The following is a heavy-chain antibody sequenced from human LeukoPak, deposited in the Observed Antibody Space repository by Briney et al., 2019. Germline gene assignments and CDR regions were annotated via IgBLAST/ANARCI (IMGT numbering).Heavy chain of an antibody. CDR2: INHSGST. V-gene: IGHV4-34*01. J-gene: IGHJ4*02. CDR3: ARARFLEWQTTDY. Sequence: PSETLSLTCAVYGGSFSGYYWSWIRQPPGKGLEWIGEINHSGSTYYNPSLKSRVTISVDRSKNQFSLKLSSVTAADTAVYYCARARFLEWQTTDYWGQGTLVTVSS. D-gene: IGHD3-3*01. CDR1: GGSFSGYY.